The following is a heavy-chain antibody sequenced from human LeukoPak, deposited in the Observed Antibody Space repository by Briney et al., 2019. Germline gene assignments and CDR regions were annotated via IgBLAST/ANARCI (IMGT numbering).Heavy chain of an antibody. CDR1: GFTFSSYS. CDR2: ISSSSSYI. Sequence: GGSLRLSCAASGFTFSSYSMNWVRQAPGKGLEWVSSISSSSSYIYYADSVKGRFTISRDNAKNSLYLQMNSLRAEDTAVYYCARVGVAGTVWAFSDFDYWGQGTLVTVSS. J-gene: IGHJ4*02. CDR3: ARVGVAGTVWAFSDFDY. V-gene: IGHV3-21*01. D-gene: IGHD6-19*01.